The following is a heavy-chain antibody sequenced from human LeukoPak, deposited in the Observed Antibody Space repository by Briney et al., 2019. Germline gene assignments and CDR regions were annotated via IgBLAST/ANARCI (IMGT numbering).Heavy chain of an antibody. CDR2: IWYDGSNK. CDR1: GFTFSSYG. Sequence: GRSLRLSCAASGFTFSSYGMHWFRQAPGKGLEWVAVIWYDGSNKYYADSVKGRFTISRDNSKNTLYLQMNSLRAEDTAVYYCAKASEWSPYAFGIWGQGTMVTVSS. D-gene: IGHD3-3*01. J-gene: IGHJ3*02. CDR3: AKASEWSPYAFGI. V-gene: IGHV3-33*06.